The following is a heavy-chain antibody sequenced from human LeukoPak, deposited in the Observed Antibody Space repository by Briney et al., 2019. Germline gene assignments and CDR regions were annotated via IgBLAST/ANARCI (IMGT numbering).Heavy chain of an antibody. CDR1: GGSFSGYY. Sequence: SETLSLTCAVYGGSFSGYYWSWIRQPPGKGLEWIGEINHSGSTNYNPSLKSRVTISVDTSKNQFSLKLSSVTAADTAVYYCAREVRGVIIKGWGQGTLVTVSS. D-gene: IGHD3-10*01. CDR3: AREVRGVIIKG. V-gene: IGHV4-34*01. CDR2: INHSGST. J-gene: IGHJ4*02.